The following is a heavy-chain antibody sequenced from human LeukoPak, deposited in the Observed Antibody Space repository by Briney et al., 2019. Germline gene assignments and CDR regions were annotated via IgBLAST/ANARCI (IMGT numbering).Heavy chain of an antibody. CDR2: IYSGGST. J-gene: IGHJ4*02. Sequence: GGSLRLSCAASGFTVSSNYMSWVRQAPGKGPEWVSVIYSGGSTYYADSVKGRFTITRDNYKNTVYLQMNSLRVEDMAVYYCAKPSGSGVDYWGRGTRVTVSS. CDR3: AKPSGSGVDY. CDR1: GFTVSSNY. D-gene: IGHD1-26*01. V-gene: IGHV3-53*05.